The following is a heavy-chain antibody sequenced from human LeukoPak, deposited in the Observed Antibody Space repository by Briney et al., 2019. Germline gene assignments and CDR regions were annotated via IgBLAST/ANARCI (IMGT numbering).Heavy chain of an antibody. Sequence: KPSETLSLTCTVSGGSLGSYYWSWIRQPPGKGLEWIGHIHYSGSTKYSPSLKSRVTISVDTSKNQFSLKLSSVTAADTAVYCCARVEYDSSGSRLDYWGQGTLVIVSS. CDR3: ARVEYDSSGSRLDY. V-gene: IGHV4-59*01. CDR1: GGSLGSYY. CDR2: IHYSGST. D-gene: IGHD3-22*01. J-gene: IGHJ4*02.